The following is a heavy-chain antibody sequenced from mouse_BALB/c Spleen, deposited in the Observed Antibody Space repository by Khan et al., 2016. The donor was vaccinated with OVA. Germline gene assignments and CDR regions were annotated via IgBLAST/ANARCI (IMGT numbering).Heavy chain of an antibody. Sequence: EVQLQESGPSLVKPSQTLSLTCSVTGYSITSGYWSWIRKFPGNKLEYMGYMIYSGNTYYNPSLKSRISITRHTSKKQYFLQLNSVTTEDTATYYCSRASYRYAFAYWGQGTLVTVSA. CDR2: MIYSGNT. D-gene: IGHD2-14*01. CDR1: GYSITSGY. CDR3: SRASYRYAFAY. J-gene: IGHJ3*01. V-gene: IGHV3-8*02.